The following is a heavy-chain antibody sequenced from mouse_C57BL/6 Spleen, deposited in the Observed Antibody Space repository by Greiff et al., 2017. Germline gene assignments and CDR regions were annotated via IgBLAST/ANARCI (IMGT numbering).Heavy chain of an antibody. CDR1: GFSLSTSGMG. J-gene: IGHJ3*01. Sequence: QVTLKVCGPGILQSSQTLSLTCSFSGFSLSTSGMGVSWIRQPSGKGLEWLAHIYWDDDKRYNPSLKSRLTISKDTSRNQVFLKITSVDTADTATYYCARSGGLRTGFAYWGQGTLVTVSA. CDR2: IYWDDDK. CDR3: ARSGGLRTGFAY. D-gene: IGHD2-4*01. V-gene: IGHV8-12*01.